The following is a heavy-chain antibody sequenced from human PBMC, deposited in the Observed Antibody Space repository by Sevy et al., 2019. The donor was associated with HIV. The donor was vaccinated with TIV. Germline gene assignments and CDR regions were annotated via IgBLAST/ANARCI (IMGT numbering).Heavy chain of an antibody. V-gene: IGHV4-31*03. Sequence: SETLSLTCSVSGGSISSGGYYWAWIRQHPGKGLEWIGYIYYTGTTYYNPSLKSRITISLDTSRNQFSLKLNFVTAAATAVYYCARDLPYCRGGTCFSPAGWFDPWGQGTLVTVSS. CDR1: GGSISSGGYY. CDR3: ARDLPYCRGGTCFSPAGWFDP. J-gene: IGHJ5*02. CDR2: IYYTGTT. D-gene: IGHD2-15*01.